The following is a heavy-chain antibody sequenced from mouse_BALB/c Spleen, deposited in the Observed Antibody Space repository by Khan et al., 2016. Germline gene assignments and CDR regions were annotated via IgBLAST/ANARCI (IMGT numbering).Heavy chain of an antibody. V-gene: IGHV3-2*02. CDR3: AINWDEEDY. J-gene: IGHJ3*01. CDR1: GYSITSDYA. CDR2: ISYSGST. Sequence: EVQLQESGPGLVKPSQSLSLTCTVTGYSITSDYAWNWIRQFPGNKLEWMDYISYSGSTSYNPSLKSRISITRDTSKNKFFLQLNSVTTEDTATYYCAINWDEEDYWGQGTLVTVSA. D-gene: IGHD4-1*02.